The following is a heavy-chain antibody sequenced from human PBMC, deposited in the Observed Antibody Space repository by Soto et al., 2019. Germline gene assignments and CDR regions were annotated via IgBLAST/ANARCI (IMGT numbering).Heavy chain of an antibody. V-gene: IGHV4-31*03. CDR3: AKKAGYSGYDPFDY. J-gene: IGHJ4*02. CDR1: GGSISTGGYY. D-gene: IGHD5-12*01. Sequence: PSETLSLTCTVSGGSISTGGYYWSWIRQHPGKGLECIGYIYYSGTTYYNPSLKSRVTISVDASKRQFSLKLSSVTAADTAVYYCAKKAGYSGYDPFDYWGQGTLVTVSS. CDR2: IYYSGTT.